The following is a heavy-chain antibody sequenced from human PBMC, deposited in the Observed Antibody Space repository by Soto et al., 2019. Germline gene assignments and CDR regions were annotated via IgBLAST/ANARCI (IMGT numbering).Heavy chain of an antibody. J-gene: IGHJ6*03. Sequence: QLQLQESGPGLEKPSETLSLTCTVSGGSISSSNHYWGWIRQPPGKGLEWIGSVYYSGNTYYNPSLKSRVTMSVETSKNQFSLKLSSVTAADTAVYYCARHSSSYYYMDVWGKGTTVTVSS. CDR2: VYYSGNT. D-gene: IGHD6-6*01. V-gene: IGHV4-39*01. CDR3: ARHSSSYYYMDV. CDR1: GGSISSSNHY.